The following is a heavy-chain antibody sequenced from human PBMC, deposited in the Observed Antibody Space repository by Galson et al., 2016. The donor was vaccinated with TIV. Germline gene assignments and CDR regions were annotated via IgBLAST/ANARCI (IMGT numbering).Heavy chain of an antibody. D-gene: IGHD2-2*01. Sequence: YSISSGYYWGWIRQPPGKGLEWTGNIYHTGSTYSNPSLRSRRTMSVDTSKNQLSLILNSVTAADTAVYYCARDCTSTTCHFYYYGMDVWGQGTTVTVSS. J-gene: IGHJ6*02. CDR1: YSISSGYY. CDR2: IYHTGST. V-gene: IGHV4-38-2*02. CDR3: ARDCTSTTCHFYYYGMDV.